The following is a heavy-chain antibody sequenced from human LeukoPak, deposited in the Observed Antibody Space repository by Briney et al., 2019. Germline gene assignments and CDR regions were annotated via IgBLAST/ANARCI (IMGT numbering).Heavy chain of an antibody. CDR1: GFTFSTYW. V-gene: IGHV3-74*01. CDR3: SYGSGREGYMDV. Sequence: GGALRLSCAASGFTFSTYWMHWVRQAPGEGLVWVSFINSDGSGTGYADSVKGQFTVSRDNAKNTLYLQMNSLRAEDTAVYYCSYGSGREGYMDVWGKGTTVTVSS. J-gene: IGHJ6*03. D-gene: IGHD3-10*01. CDR2: INSDGSGT.